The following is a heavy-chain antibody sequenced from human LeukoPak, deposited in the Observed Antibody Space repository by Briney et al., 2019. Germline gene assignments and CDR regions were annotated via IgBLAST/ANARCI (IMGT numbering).Heavy chain of an antibody. V-gene: IGHV3-30*02. D-gene: IGHD5-12*01. CDR3: AKDPLSGYAPYYFDY. CDR2: IRYDGSNK. J-gene: IGHJ4*02. CDR1: GFTFSSYG. Sequence: PGGSLRLSSAASGFTFSSYGMHWVRQAPGKGLEWVAFIRYDGSNKYYADSVKGRFTISRDNSKNTLYLQMNSLRAEDTAVYYCAKDPLSGYAPYYFDYWGQGTLVTVSS.